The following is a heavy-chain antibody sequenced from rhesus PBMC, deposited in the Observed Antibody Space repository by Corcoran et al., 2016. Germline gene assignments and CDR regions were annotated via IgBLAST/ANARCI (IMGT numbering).Heavy chain of an antibody. D-gene: IGHD4-29*01. CDR2: IKNKVNAYMT. Sequence: EVQLVESGGGLAQPGGSLRLSCAASDIPFSDHYMACVRPAPGKGLEWVGRIKNKVNAYMTEYAASVKGRFTISRDDSKKTVFLQMSSLKIEDTAMYYCARDFYGSVDYWGQGVWVTVSP. CDR3: ARDFYGSVDY. CDR1: DIPFSDHY. V-gene: IGHV3-38*01. J-gene: IGHJ4*01.